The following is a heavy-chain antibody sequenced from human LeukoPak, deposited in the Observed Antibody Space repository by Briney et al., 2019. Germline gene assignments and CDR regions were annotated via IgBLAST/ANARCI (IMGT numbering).Heavy chain of an antibody. Sequence: GGSLRLSCAASGFTFSSYSMNWVRQAPGKGLEWVANIKQDGSEKYYVDSVKGRFTISRDNAKNSLYLQMNSLRAEDTAVYYCARDCTNGVCYLFDYWGQGTLVTVSS. V-gene: IGHV3-7*01. CDR2: IKQDGSEK. CDR3: ARDCTNGVCYLFDY. J-gene: IGHJ4*02. CDR1: GFTFSSYS. D-gene: IGHD2-8*01.